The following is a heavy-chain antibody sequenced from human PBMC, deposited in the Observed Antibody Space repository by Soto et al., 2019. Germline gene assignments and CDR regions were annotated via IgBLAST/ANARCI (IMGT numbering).Heavy chain of an antibody. Sequence: QVQLVQSGAEVKKPGASVSVSCKASGYTFTHYYIHWVRRAPGQGLERMGLINPKTGDRNFAQKFRDRVTMTRDTSTNTANMKLSSLRSDNTAVYYCARVPGHKNSRGDYWGQGTPVTVSS. V-gene: IGHV1-2*02. CDR2: INPKTGDR. CDR1: GYTFTHYY. J-gene: IGHJ4*02. CDR3: ARVPGHKNSRGDY. D-gene: IGHD1-7*01.